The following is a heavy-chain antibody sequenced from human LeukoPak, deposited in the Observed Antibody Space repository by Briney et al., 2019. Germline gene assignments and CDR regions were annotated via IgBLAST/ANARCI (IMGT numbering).Heavy chain of an antibody. Sequence: PSETLSLTCTVSGGSISSHYWSWMRQPPGKGLEWIGYIYYSGSTNYNPSLKSRVTISVDTSKNQFSLKLSSVTAADTAVYYCARLIAAAGSYYMDVWGKGTAVTVSS. D-gene: IGHD6-13*01. CDR2: IYYSGST. V-gene: IGHV4-59*11. J-gene: IGHJ6*03. CDR1: GGSISSHY. CDR3: ARLIAAAGSYYMDV.